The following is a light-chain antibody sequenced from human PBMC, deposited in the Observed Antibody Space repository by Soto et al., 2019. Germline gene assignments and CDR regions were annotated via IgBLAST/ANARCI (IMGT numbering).Light chain of an antibody. CDR3: QQYNSYPWT. V-gene: IGKV1-5*01. CDR2: DAS. CDR1: QSISSW. Sequence: DIQMTQSPSTLSASVGDRVTITCRASQSISSWWAWYQQKPGKAPKLLSYDASSLESGVPSRFSGSGSGTEFTRTISSLQPDDFATYYGQQYNSYPWTFGQGTKVEIK. J-gene: IGKJ1*01.